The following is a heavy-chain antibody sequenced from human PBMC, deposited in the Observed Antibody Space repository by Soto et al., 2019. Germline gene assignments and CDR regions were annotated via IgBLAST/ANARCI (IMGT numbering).Heavy chain of an antibody. D-gene: IGHD6-19*01. Sequence: EVQLVESGGGLVQPGGSLRLSCAASGFSFSKFWMSWVRQIPGKGLEWVANIREGGSEKNYVDSVKGRFTISRDNAKNSLYLQMNSLRVEETAVYYCTSRYIEHCFRSGCSAPYDYWGQGALVTVSS. CDR1: GFSFSKFW. CDR3: TSRYIEHCFRSGCSAPYDY. V-gene: IGHV3-7*05. CDR2: IREGGSEK. J-gene: IGHJ4*02.